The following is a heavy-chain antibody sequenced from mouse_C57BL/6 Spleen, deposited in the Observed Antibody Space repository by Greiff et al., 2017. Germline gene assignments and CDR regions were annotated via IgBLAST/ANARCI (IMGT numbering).Heavy chain of an antibody. CDR1: GYTFTSYT. D-gene: IGHD1-1*01. CDR3: ASRDGYGSSFDY. CDR2: INPSSGYT. V-gene: IGHV1-4*01. Sequence: VQLQQSGAELARPGASVKMSCKASGYTFTSYTMHWVKQRPGQGLEWIGYINPSSGYTKYNQKFKDKATLTADKSSSTAYMQLSSLTSEDSAVXYCASRDGYGSSFDYWGQGTTLTVSS. J-gene: IGHJ2*01.